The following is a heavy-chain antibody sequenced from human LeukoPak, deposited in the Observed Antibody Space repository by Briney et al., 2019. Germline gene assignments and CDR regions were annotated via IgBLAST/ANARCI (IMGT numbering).Heavy chain of an antibody. V-gene: IGHV4-34*01. CDR3: ARDGGSSWYDPYYYYYMDV. D-gene: IGHD6-13*01. Sequence: SETLSLTCAVYGGSFSGYYWSWIRQPPGKGLEWIGEINHSGSTNYNPSLKSRVTISVDTSKNQFSLKLSSVTAADTAVYYCARDGGSSWYDPYYYYYMDVWGKGTTVTVS. CDR2: INHSGST. CDR1: GGSFSGYY. J-gene: IGHJ6*03.